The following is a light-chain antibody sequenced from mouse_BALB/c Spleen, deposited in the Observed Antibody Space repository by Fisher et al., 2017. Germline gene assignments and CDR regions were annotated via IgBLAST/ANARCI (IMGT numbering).Light chain of an antibody. CDR1: SSVSSSY. J-gene: IGKJ5*01. CDR2: STS. V-gene: IGKV4-74*01. CDR3: HQYHRSPPT. Sequence: IVITQSTAIMSASLGERVTMTCTASSSVSSSYLHWYQQKPGSSPKLWIYSTSNLASGVPARFSGSGSGTSYSLTISSMEAEDAATYYCHQYHRSPPTFGAGTKLELK.